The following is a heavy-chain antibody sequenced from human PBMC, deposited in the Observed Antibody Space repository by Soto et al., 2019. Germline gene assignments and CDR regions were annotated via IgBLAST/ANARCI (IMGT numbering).Heavy chain of an antibody. J-gene: IGHJ6*02. D-gene: IGHD4-4*01. CDR2: IYTSGST. CDR3: ARDTPYTTVWPQSYGMDV. V-gene: IGHV4-61*08. Sequence: SETLSLTCTVSGGSISSGGYYWTWIRQHPGKGLEWIGYIYTSGSTNYNPSLKSRVTMSVDTSKNQFSLKLSSVTAADTAVYYCARDTPYTTVWPQSYGMDVWGQGTTVTVSS. CDR1: GGSISSGGYY.